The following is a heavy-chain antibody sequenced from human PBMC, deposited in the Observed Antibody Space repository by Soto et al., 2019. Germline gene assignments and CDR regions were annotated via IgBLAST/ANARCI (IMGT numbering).Heavy chain of an antibody. D-gene: IGHD6-13*01. J-gene: IGHJ4*02. Sequence: PSETLSLTCAVYGGSFSGYYWSWIRQPPGKGLEWIGEINHSGSTNYNPSLKSRVTISVDTSKNQFSLKLSSVTAADTAVYYCARSRVAAAAPYYFDYWGQGTLVTVS. CDR2: INHSGST. V-gene: IGHV4-34*01. CDR1: GGSFSGYY. CDR3: ARSRVAAAAPYYFDY.